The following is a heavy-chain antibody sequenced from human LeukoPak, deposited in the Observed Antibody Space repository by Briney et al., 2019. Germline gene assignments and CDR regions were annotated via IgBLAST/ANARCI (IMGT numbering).Heavy chain of an antibody. CDR2: VFYTGTT. J-gene: IGHJ4*02. D-gene: IGHD3-10*01. CDR1: GGSISSSRYY. Sequence: SETLSLTCTVSGGSISSSRYYWAWIRQPPGKGLEWIGSVFYTGTTDYNPSLNSRVTISIDTSKNQFSLNLGSVTAADSASYYCAKYGSGTYWGQGTLVTVSS. CDR3: AKYGSGTY. V-gene: IGHV4-39*01.